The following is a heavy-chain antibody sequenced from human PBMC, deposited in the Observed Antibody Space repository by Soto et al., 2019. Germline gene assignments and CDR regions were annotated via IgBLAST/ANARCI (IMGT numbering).Heavy chain of an antibody. Sequence: GASVKVSCKASGGTFSSYAISWVRQAPGQGLEWMGGIIPIFGTANYAQKFQGRVTITADESTSTAYMELSSLRSEDSAVYYCARDGSSMDCYGMDVWGQGTTVTGSS. J-gene: IGHJ6*02. CDR1: GGTFSSYA. V-gene: IGHV1-69*13. CDR3: ARDGSSMDCYGMDV. D-gene: IGHD2-8*01. CDR2: IIPIFGTA.